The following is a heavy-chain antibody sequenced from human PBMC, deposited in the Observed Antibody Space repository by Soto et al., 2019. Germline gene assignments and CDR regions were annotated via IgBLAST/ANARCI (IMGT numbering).Heavy chain of an antibody. CDR1: GFAFNDYY. Sequence: QVQLVESGGGLVKPGGSLRLSCEASGFAFNDYYMAWIRQAPGKGLEWLSYISSSGSTTYYADSVKGRFTVSRDNAKNSLYLQMNNLSAEDTAVFFCAKVSPAGDAHYFYYGVDVWGQGTTVTVSS. D-gene: IGHD2-21*02. CDR3: AKVSPAGDAHYFYYGVDV. CDR2: ISSSGSTT. J-gene: IGHJ6*02. V-gene: IGHV3-11*01.